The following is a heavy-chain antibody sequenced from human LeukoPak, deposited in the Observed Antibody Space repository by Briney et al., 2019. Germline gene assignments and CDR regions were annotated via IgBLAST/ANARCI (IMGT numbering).Heavy chain of an antibody. CDR3: TKASTYSSGWYSDS. J-gene: IGHJ4*02. V-gene: IGHV3-23*01. D-gene: IGHD6-19*01. CDR2: IPGGGGST. Sequence: GGSLRLSCAASGFTFSNYAMSWFRQGPGKGLEWVSTIPGGGGSTQYADSVKGRFTISRDNSENTLYLQMTSLRAEGTALYYCTKASTYSSGWYSDSWGQGTLVTVSS. CDR1: GFTFSNYA.